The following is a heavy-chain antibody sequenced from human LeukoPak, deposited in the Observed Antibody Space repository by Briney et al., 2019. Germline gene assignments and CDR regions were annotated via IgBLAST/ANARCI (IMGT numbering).Heavy chain of an antibody. CDR1: RCSLRWGECY. CDR2: MYYSWRT. J-gene: IGHJ4*02. V-gene: IGHV4-30-4*01. Sequence: LSWTLSVTCLFSRCSLRWGECYERGIRQPPGEGVEGIGDMYYSWRTFYNTSLKSRVTTSVDTSKNQFSLKLSSGTAAETAVYYCASATSIDIVATITDYGDYGRGDYFDYWGQGTLVTVSS. CDR3: ASATSIDIVATITDYGDYGRGDYFDY. D-gene: IGHD5-12*01.